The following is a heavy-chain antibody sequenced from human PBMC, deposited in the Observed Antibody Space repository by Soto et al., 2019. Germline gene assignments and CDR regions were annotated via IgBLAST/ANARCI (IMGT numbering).Heavy chain of an antibody. D-gene: IGHD6-6*01. CDR1: GYTFTSYG. J-gene: IGHJ6*02. Sequence: GASVKVSCKASGYTFTSYGISWVRQAPGQGLEWMGIINPSGGSTSYAQKFQGRVTMTRDTSTSTVYMELSSLRSEDTAVYYCARGMTLAARPGYYYYGMDVWGQGTTVTVSS. CDR2: INPSGGST. V-gene: IGHV1-46*01. CDR3: ARGMTLAARPGYYYYGMDV.